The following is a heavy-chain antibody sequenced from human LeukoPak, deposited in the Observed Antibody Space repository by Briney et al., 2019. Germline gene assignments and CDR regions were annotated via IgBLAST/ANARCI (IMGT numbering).Heavy chain of an antibody. Sequence: GGSLRLSCAASGFTFSSYGMHWVRQAPGKGLEWVAFIRYDGSNKYYADSVKGRFTISRDNSKNALYLQINSLRAEDTAVYYCAKDSQGYCSSTSCYMGEYDYWGQGTLVTVSS. CDR2: IRYDGSNK. CDR1: GFTFSSYG. V-gene: IGHV3-30*02. D-gene: IGHD2-2*02. J-gene: IGHJ4*02. CDR3: AKDSQGYCSSTSCYMGEYDY.